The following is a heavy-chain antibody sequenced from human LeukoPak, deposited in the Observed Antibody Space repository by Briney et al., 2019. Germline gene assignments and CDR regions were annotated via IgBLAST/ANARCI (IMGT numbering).Heavy chain of an antibody. CDR1: GCTFSSYA. V-gene: IGHV1-69*01. CDR2: IIPIFGTA. Sequence: SVKVSCKASGCTFSSYAISWVRQAPGQGLAWMGGIIPIFGTANYAQKVQDRVTITADESTSTPYMELSSLRSEDTAVYYCARGDGELGWFDPWGQRTLVTVSS. CDR3: ARGDGELGWFDP. D-gene: IGHD3-10*01. J-gene: IGHJ5*02.